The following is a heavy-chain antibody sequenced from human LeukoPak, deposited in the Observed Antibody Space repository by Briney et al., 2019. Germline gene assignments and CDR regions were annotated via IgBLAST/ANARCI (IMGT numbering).Heavy chain of an antibody. D-gene: IGHD3-16*01. CDR3: ARVAWATGGVWWLDP. CDR1: GGSISSSSYY. V-gene: IGHV4-61*02. J-gene: IGHJ5*02. Sequence: TTSETLSLTCTVSGGSISSSSYYWGWIRQPAGKGLEWIGRIYTSGSTNYNPSLKSRVTISLDTSKNQFSLKLSSVTAADTAVYYCARVAWATGGVWWLDPWGQGTLVTVSS. CDR2: IYTSGST.